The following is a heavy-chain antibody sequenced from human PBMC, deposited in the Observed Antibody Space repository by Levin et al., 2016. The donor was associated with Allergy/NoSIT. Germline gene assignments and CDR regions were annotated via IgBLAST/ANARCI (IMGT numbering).Heavy chain of an antibody. D-gene: IGHD2-15*01. CDR2: IKQDGSEK. CDR3: ARAMWDVVVVAANNWFDP. V-gene: IGHV3-7*01. Sequence: WIRQPPGKGLEWVANIKQDGSEKYYVDSVKGRFTISRDNAKNSLYLQMNSLRAEDTAVYYCARAMWDVVVVAANNWFDPWGQGTLVTVSS. J-gene: IGHJ5*02.